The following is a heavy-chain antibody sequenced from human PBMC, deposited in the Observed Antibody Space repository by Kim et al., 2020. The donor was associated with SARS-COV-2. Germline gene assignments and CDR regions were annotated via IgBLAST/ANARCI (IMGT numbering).Heavy chain of an antibody. CDR2: INPSGGST. CDR1: GYTFTSYY. D-gene: IGHD4-4*01. V-gene: IGHV1-46*01. J-gene: IGHJ4*02. Sequence: ASVKVSCKASGYTFTSYYMHWVRQAPGQGLEWMGIINPSGGSTSYAQKFQGRVTMTRDTSTSTVYMELSSLRSEDTAVYYCARDRVSYSNYPLEFCYWGQGTLVTVSS. CDR3: ARDRVSYSNYPLEFCY.